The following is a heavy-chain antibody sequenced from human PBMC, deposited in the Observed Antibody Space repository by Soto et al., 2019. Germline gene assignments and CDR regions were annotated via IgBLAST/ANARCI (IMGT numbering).Heavy chain of an antibody. CDR2: IYYSGST. CDR3: ARDGDNYYGMDV. J-gene: IGHJ6*02. V-gene: IGHV4-30-4*01. Sequence: KTSETLSLTCTVSGGSISSGDYYWSWIRQPPGKGLEWIGYIYYSGSTYYNPSLKSRVTISVDTSKNQFSLKLSSVTAADTAVYYCARDGDNYYGMDVWGQGTTVTVSS. CDR1: GGSISSGDYY. D-gene: IGHD3-10*01.